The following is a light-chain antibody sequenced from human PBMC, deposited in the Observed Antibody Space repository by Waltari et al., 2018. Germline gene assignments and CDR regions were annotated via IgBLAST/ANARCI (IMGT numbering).Light chain of an antibody. CDR2: WAS. CDR3: QQYYKTPS. CDR1: QDILYNSNNKNY. Sequence: DIVMTQSPGSLVVSLGERATINCKSGQDILYNSNNKNYLAGYQHKPGQSPKLLFYWASTRASGVPDRFSGSGSGTDFTLTISRVQAEDVAMYYCQQYYKTPSFGGGTKVE. J-gene: IGKJ4*01. V-gene: IGKV4-1*01.